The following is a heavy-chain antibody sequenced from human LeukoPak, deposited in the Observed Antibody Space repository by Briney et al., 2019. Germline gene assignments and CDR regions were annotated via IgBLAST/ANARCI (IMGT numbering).Heavy chain of an antibody. CDR1: GFTFSSYA. CDR2: ISASGGST. Sequence: GSLRLSCAASGFTFSSYAMSWVRQAPGEGLEWVSAISASGGSTYYADSVKGRFTISRDNSKNTLYLQMNSLRADDTAVYYCAKSINFLIAAAGSSDYWGQGTLVTVSS. V-gene: IGHV3-23*01. D-gene: IGHD6-13*01. CDR3: AKSINFLIAAAGSSDY. J-gene: IGHJ4*02.